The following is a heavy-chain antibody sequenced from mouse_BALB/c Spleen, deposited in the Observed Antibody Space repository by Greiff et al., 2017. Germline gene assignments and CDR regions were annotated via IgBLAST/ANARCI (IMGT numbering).Heavy chain of an antibody. D-gene: IGHD2-4*01. CDR1: GFTFTDYY. Sequence: EVMLVESGGGLVQPGGSLRLSCATSGFTFTDYYMSWVRQPPGKALEWLGFIRNKANGYTTEYSASVKGRFTISRDNSQSILYLQMNTLRAEDSATYYGARDPPSIRGAMDYWGQGTSVTVAS. V-gene: IGHV7-3*02. CDR3: ARDPPSIRGAMDY. J-gene: IGHJ4*01. CDR2: IRNKANGYTT.